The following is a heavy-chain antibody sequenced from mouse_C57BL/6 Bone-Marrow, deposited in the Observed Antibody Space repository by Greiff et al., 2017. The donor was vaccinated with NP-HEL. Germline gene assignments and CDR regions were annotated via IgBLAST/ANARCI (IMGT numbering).Heavy chain of an antibody. CDR3: ARRGYSFAY. CDR2: INPNNGGT. V-gene: IGHV1-26*01. J-gene: IGHJ3*01. CDR1: GYTFTDYY. Sequence: EVQLQQSGPELVKPGASVKISCKASGYTFTDYYMNWVKQSHGKSLEWIGDINPNNGGTSYNQKFKGKATLTVDKSSSTAYMELRSLTSEDSAVYYCARRGYSFAYWGKGTLVTVSA. D-gene: IGHD2-3*01.